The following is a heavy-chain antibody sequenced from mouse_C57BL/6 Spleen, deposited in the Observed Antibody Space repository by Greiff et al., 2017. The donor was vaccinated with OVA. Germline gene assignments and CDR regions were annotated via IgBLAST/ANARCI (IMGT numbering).Heavy chain of an antibody. CDR2: IRNKANGYTT. CDR3: ARYYYGSREYFDY. V-gene: IGHV7-3*01. CDR1: GFTFTDYY. Sequence: EVQLVESGGGLVQPGGSLSLSCAASGFTFTDYYMSWVRQPPGKALEWLGFIRNKANGYTTEYSASVKGRFTISRDNSQSILYLQMNALRAEDSATYYCARYYYGSREYFDYWGQGTTLTVSS. J-gene: IGHJ2*01. D-gene: IGHD1-1*01.